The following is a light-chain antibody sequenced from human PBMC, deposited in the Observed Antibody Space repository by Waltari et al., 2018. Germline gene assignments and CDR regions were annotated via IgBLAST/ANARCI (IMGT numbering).Light chain of an antibody. CDR1: QSISLW. V-gene: IGKV1-5*03. J-gene: IGKJ2*01. CDR2: KAS. Sequence: DIQMTTSPSTLSASVGDRVTITCRASQSISLWLAWYQQKPGKAPKLLIYKASSLESGVPSSFSGSGSGTEFTLTISSLQPDDFATYYCQQYNSYPYTFGQGTKLEIK. CDR3: QQYNSYPYT.